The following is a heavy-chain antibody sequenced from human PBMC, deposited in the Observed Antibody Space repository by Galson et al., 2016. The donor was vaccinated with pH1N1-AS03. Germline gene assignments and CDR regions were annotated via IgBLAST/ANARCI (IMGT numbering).Heavy chain of an antibody. CDR1: GDSFSSYA. J-gene: IGHJ1*01. D-gene: IGHD1-14*01. CDR3: ARDGPGIVRANAH. V-gene: IGHV1-69*13. CDR2: IIPIFGKP. Sequence: SVKVSCKASGDSFSSYAFTWVRLAPGQGLEWMGGIIPIFGKPQYAQKFQGRVTITADESTTTVYMDLSSLISDETAMYYCARDGPGIVRANAHRGQGPLVTVPS.